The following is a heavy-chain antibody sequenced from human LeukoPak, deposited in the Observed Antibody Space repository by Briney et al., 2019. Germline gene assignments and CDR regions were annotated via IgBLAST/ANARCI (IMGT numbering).Heavy chain of an antibody. D-gene: IGHD5-12*01. V-gene: IGHV4-4*02. Sequence: SETLSLTCAVSGGSISSSNWWSWVRQPPGKGLEWIGEIYHSGSTNYNPSLKSRVTISADTSKNQFSLKLNSVTAADTAVYYCARGRGYRGYDYVRDYYFDYWGQGTLVTVSS. CDR1: GGSISSSNW. CDR2: IYHSGST. CDR3: ARGRGYRGYDYVRDYYFDY. J-gene: IGHJ4*02.